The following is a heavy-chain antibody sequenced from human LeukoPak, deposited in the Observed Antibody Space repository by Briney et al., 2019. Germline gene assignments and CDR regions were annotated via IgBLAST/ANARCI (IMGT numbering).Heavy chain of an antibody. D-gene: IGHD3-10*01. Sequence: ASVKVSCKASGCTFTSYYMHWVRQAPGQGLEWMGIINPSGGSTDYAQKFQGRVTMTRDTSTSTAYMELSSLISEDTAVYHCARASWIYYGSGSPDYWGQGTLVTVSS. J-gene: IGHJ4*02. V-gene: IGHV1-46*01. CDR2: INPSGGST. CDR3: ARASWIYYGSGSPDY. CDR1: GCTFTSYY.